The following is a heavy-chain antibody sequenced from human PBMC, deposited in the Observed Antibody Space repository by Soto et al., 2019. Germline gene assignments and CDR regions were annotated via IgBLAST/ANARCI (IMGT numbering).Heavy chain of an antibody. CDR1: GFTFSRYA. D-gene: IGHD6-19*01. Sequence: GGSLRLSCAASGFTFSRYAMYWVRQAPGKGLEYVSAINSNGGSTYYANSVKGRFTISRDNSKNTLYLQMGSLRAEDMAVYYCARWGSAWYLYYFDFWGHGTLVTVS. V-gene: IGHV3-64*01. CDR2: INSNGGST. CDR3: ARWGSAWYLYYFDF. J-gene: IGHJ4*01.